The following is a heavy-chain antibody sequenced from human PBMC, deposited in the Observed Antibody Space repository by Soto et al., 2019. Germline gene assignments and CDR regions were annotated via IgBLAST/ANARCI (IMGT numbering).Heavy chain of an antibody. Sequence: TLSLTCAISGDTVSSNRAAWNWIRQSPSIGLEWLGRTYYRTRWYNDYAVSVKGRITINPDPSRNQFYLQVNSVTSEDTAVYYCAAATRRYLYYGLDVWGQGPTVTV. CDR3: AAATRRYLYYGLDV. J-gene: IGHJ6*02. CDR2: TYYRTRWYN. D-gene: IGHD1-26*01. CDR1: GDTVSSNRAA. V-gene: IGHV6-1*01.